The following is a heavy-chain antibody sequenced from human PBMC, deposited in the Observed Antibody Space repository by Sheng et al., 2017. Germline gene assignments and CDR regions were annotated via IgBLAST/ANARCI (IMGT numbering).Heavy chain of an antibody. D-gene: IGHD6-19*01. CDR3: AKDLTSSSGWLSPLNY. CDR1: GFTFSSYG. CDR2: ISGSGGST. J-gene: IGHJ4*02. Sequence: EVQLVESGGGLVQPGGTLRLSCAASGFTFSSYGMSWVRQAPGKGLEWVSAISGSGGSTYYADSVKGRFTISRDNSKNTLYLQMNSLRAEDTAVYYCAKDLTSSSGWLSPLNYWGQGTLVTVSS. V-gene: IGHV3-23*04.